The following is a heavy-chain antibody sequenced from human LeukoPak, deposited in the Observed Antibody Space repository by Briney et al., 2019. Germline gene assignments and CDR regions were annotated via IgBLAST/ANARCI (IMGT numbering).Heavy chain of an antibody. CDR3: AREGAHSGYLLIDY. Sequence: ASVKVSCKASGGTFSKYTISWVRQAPGQGLEWMGRISAFNGNTNYAQKLQGRVTMTTDTSTSTAYMELRSLRSDDTAVYYCAREGAHSGYLLIDYWGQGTLVTVSS. CDR1: GGTFSKYT. CDR2: ISAFNGNT. D-gene: IGHD5-12*01. J-gene: IGHJ4*02. V-gene: IGHV1-18*01.